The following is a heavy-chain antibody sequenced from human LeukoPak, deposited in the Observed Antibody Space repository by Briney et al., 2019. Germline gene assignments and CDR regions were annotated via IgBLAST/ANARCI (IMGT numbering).Heavy chain of an antibody. CDR1: GYTFTGYY. CDR3: ARDPPYYYDSSGFD. Sequence: ASVKVSCKASGYTFTGYYMHWVRQAPGQGLEWMGWINPNSGGTNYAQKFQGRVTMTRDTSISTAYMELSRLRSNDTAVYYCARDPPYYYDSSGFDWGQGTLVTVSS. V-gene: IGHV1-2*02. D-gene: IGHD3-22*01. CDR2: INPNSGGT. J-gene: IGHJ4*02.